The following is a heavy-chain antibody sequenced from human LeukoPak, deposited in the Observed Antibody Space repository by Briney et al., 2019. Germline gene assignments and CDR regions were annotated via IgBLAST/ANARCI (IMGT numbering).Heavy chain of an antibody. CDR2: ISGSGGST. CDR1: GFTFSSYA. J-gene: IGHJ4*02. D-gene: IGHD2-15*01. V-gene: IGHV3-23*01. CDR3: NIVVVVAALHQFDY. Sequence: GGSLRLSCAASGFTFSSYAMSWVRQAPGKGLEWVSAISGSGGSTYYADSVKGRFTISRHNSKNTLYLQMNSLRAEDTAVYYCNIVVVVAALHQFDYWGQGTLVTVSS.